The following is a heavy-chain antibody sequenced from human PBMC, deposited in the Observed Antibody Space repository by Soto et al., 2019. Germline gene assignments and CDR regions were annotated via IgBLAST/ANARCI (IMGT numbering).Heavy chain of an antibody. CDR2: IYYSGST. D-gene: IGHD4-17*01. Sequence: SETLSLTCTVSGGSLSSGGYYWSWIRQHPGKGLEWIGYIYYSGSTYYNPSLKSRVTISVDTSKNQFSLKLSSVAAADTAVYYCARSSQSTVNTFGYWGQGTLVTVSS. CDR1: GGSLSSGGYY. V-gene: IGHV4-31*03. J-gene: IGHJ4*02. CDR3: ARSSQSTVNTFGY.